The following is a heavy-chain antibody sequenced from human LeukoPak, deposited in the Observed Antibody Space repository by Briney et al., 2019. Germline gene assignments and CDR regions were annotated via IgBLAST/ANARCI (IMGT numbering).Heavy chain of an antibody. CDR1: DDSFSSHY. V-gene: IGHV4-59*11. CDR3: ARDLVTVTKGFDI. D-gene: IGHD4-17*01. CDR2: ISYIGTT. J-gene: IGHJ3*02. Sequence: SETLSLTCAVSDDSFSSHYWAWIRQPPGKGLEWIGYISYIGTTNYNPSLKSRVTISIDTSKNQFSLKLSSVTAADTAVYYCARDLVTVTKGFDIWGQGTMVSVSS.